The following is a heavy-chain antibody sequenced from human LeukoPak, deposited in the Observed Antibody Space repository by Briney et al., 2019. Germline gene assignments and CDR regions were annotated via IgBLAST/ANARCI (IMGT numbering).Heavy chain of an antibody. V-gene: IGHV3-30*18. CDR3: AKDQGYSSGWSHFDY. Sequence: GGSLRLSCAASGFTFSSYGMHWVRQAPGKGLEWVAVISYDGSNKYYADSVKGRFTIPRDNSKNTLYLQMNSLRAEDTAVYYCAKDQGYSSGWSHFDYWGQGTLVTVSS. J-gene: IGHJ4*02. D-gene: IGHD6-19*01. CDR1: GFTFSSYG. CDR2: ISYDGSNK.